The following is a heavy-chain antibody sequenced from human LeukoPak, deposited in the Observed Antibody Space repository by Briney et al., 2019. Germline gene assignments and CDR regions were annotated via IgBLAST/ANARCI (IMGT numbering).Heavy chain of an antibody. Sequence: SVKLSCKASVGTFSSYAISWVRQAPGQGLEWMGGIIPIFGTANYAQKFQGRVTITADKSTSTAYMKLSSLRSEETAVYYCGRAGGYCGRISCPYYFDYWGQGSLVAVSS. CDR1: VGTFSSYA. J-gene: IGHJ4*02. V-gene: IGHV1-69*06. CDR2: IIPIFGTA. CDR3: GRAGGYCGRISCPYYFDY. D-gene: IGHD2-15*01.